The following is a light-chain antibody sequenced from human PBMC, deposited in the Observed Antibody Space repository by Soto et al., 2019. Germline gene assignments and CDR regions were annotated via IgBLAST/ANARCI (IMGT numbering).Light chain of an antibody. CDR2: DAS. CDR3: QQRSNWTLT. J-gene: IGKJ4*01. CDR1: QSVSSY. Sequence: EIVLTQAPATLSVSPGGIATLRRRASQSVSSYLAWYQQKPGQAPRLIIYDASNTATGIPARFSGSGSGTDFTLTISSLEPEDFAVYYCQQRSNWTLTFGGGTKVDIK. V-gene: IGKV3-11*01.